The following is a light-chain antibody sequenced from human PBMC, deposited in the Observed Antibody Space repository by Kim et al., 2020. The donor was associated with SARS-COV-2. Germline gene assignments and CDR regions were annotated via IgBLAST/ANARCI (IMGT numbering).Light chain of an antibody. J-gene: IGLJ2*01. CDR1: VLAKKY. V-gene: IGLV3-27*01. Sequence: SYELTQPSSVSVSPGQTARITCSGDVLAKKYARWFQQKPGQAPVLVIYKDSERPSGIPERFSGSSSGTTVTLTISGAQVEDEADYYCYSAADIPEVFGGGTQLTVL. CDR3: YSAADIPEV. CDR2: KDS.